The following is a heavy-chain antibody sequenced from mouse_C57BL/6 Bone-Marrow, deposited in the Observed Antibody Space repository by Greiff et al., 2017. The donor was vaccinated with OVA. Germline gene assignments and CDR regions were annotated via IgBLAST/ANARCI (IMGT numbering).Heavy chain of an antibody. CDR2: ISYDGSN. CDR3: ARELYYGYDVWYFDV. Sequence: EVKLMESGPGLVKPSQSLSLTCSVTGYSITSGYYWNWIRQFPGNKLEWMGYISYDGSNNYNPSLKNRISITRDTSKNQFFLKLNSVTTEDTATYYCARELYYGYDVWYFDVWGTGTTVTVSS. CDR1: GYSITSGYY. J-gene: IGHJ1*03. V-gene: IGHV3-6*01. D-gene: IGHD2-2*01.